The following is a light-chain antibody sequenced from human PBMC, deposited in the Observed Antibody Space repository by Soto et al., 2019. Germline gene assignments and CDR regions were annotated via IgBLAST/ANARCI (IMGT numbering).Light chain of an antibody. J-gene: IGKJ1*01. CDR2: KAS. Sequence: DSQMTQSPSTLSASVGDRVTITCRASQSISIWLAWYQQKPGKAPKLLIYKASSLESGVPSRFSGSGSGTEFTLTISSLQPDDFATYYCQQYTSYPWTCGQGTKVDIK. CDR1: QSISIW. CDR3: QQYTSYPWT. V-gene: IGKV1-5*03.